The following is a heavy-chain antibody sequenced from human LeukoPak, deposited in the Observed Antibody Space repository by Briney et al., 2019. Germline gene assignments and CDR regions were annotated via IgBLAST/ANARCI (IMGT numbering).Heavy chain of an antibody. Sequence: GGSLRLSCAASGFTFSSYSMNWVRQAPGRGPEWVSSISSSSSYIYYADSVKARFTISRDNAKNSLYLQMNSLRAEDTAVYYCATRIAAAGDYWGQGTLVTVSS. J-gene: IGHJ4*02. CDR2: ISSSSSYI. D-gene: IGHD6-13*01. CDR1: GFTFSSYS. V-gene: IGHV3-21*01. CDR3: ATRIAAAGDY.